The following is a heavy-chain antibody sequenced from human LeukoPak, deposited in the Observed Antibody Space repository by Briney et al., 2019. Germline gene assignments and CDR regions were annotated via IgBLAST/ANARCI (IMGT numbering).Heavy chain of an antibody. D-gene: IGHD2-15*01. CDR2: ISYSGST. Sequence: SETLSLTCTVSGGSVTSGSYYWSWIRQHPGKGLEWIGYISYSGSTNYNPSLKNRVTISVDTSKNQFSLKLSSVTAADTAVYYCAKDHKGGTMLHVYRFDPWGQGTLVTVSS. CDR3: AKDHKGGTMLHVYRFDP. J-gene: IGHJ5*02. CDR1: GGSVTSGSYY. V-gene: IGHV4-61*01.